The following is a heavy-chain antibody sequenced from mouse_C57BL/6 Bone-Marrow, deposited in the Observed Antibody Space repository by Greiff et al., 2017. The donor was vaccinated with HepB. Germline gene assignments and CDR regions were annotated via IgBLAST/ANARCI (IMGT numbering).Heavy chain of an antibody. V-gene: IGHV1-80*01. Sequence: QVQLQQSGAELVKPGASVKISCKASGYAFSSYWMNWVKQRPGKGLEWIGQIYPGDGDTNYNGKFKGKATLTADKSSSTAYMQLSSLTSEDSAVYFCARWGIFYYGSSYVGYYAMDYWGQGTSVTVSS. CDR2: IYPGDGDT. CDR3: ARWGIFYYGSSYVGYYAMDY. CDR1: GYAFSSYW. D-gene: IGHD1-1*01. J-gene: IGHJ4*01.